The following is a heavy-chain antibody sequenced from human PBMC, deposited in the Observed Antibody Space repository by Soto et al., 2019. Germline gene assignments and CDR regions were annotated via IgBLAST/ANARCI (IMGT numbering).Heavy chain of an antibody. CDR3: ARAWGRVFDY. D-gene: IGHD3-16*01. CDR2: IYYSRGT. Sequence: QVQLQESGPGLVKPSETLSLTCTVSGGSISSYYWSWIRQPPGKGLGWIGYIYYSRGTNYNSSLKGRVTISVDTSKNQFSLKLSSVTAADTAVYYCARAWGRVFDYWGQGTLVTVSS. CDR1: GGSISSYY. V-gene: IGHV4-59*01. J-gene: IGHJ4*02.